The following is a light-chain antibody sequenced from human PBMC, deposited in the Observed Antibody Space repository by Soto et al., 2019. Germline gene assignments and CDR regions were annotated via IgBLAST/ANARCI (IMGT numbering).Light chain of an antibody. CDR1: HNDIGTYDY. J-gene: IGLJ1*01. Sequence: QSALTQPTSVSGSPGQSITISCTGNHNDIGTYDYVSWYQQHPGRAPRLLIYGVTTRPSGISDRFSASKSGLTASLTISGLQPEDEADYYCSSFTSDRIYGFGPGTKVTV. CDR3: SSFTSDRIYG. CDR2: GVT. V-gene: IGLV2-14*03.